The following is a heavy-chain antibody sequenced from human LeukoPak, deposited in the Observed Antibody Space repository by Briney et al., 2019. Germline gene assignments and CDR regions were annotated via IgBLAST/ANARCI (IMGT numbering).Heavy chain of an antibody. CDR2: ISGSGGST. Sequence: PGGSLRLSCAASGFTFSSYAMSWVRQAPGKGLEWVSAISGSGGSTYYADSVKGRFTISRDNSKNTLYLQMNSLRAEGTAVYYCARSGVDYYDSSGYYHFDYWGQGTLVTVSS. CDR1: GFTFSSYA. CDR3: ARSGVDYYDSSGYYHFDY. V-gene: IGHV3-23*01. D-gene: IGHD3-22*01. J-gene: IGHJ4*02.